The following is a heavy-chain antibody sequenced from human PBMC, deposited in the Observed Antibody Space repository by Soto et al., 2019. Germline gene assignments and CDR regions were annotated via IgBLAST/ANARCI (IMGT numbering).Heavy chain of an antibody. CDR2: TSYNGDT. CDR3: ARIVAPGTGGWFDP. CDR1: ASSASRSYW. J-gene: IGHJ5*02. D-gene: IGHD1-1*01. Sequence: SENLSLSSAVSASSASRSYWWGWFLQPPGKELEWVGYTSYNGDTYSNPSLKRRVSMSVDTSKHHFSLKLDSVTAIDTATYYCARIVAPGTGGWFDPLGQGTLGTSAS. V-gene: IGHV4-28*01.